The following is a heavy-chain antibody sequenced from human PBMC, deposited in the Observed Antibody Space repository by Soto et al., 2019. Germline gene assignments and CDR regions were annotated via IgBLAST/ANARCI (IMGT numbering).Heavy chain of an antibody. D-gene: IGHD2-15*01. J-gene: IGHJ5*02. Sequence: SVKVSCKASGRTFRSYAISWVRQAPGQGLEWMGGIIPIFGTANYAQKCQGRVTITADKSTSTAYMELRSLRSDDTAVYYCARVPGSVVVVAARPWFDPWGQGTLVTVSS. CDR2: IIPIFGTA. CDR1: GRTFRSYA. CDR3: ARVPGSVVVVAARPWFDP. V-gene: IGHV1-69*06.